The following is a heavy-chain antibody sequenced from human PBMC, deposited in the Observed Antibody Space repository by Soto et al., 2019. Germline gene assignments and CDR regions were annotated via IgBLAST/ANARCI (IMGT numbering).Heavy chain of an antibody. Sequence: EVQLVESGGGLVQPGGSLRLSCAASGFTFSSHWMHWVRQAPGKGLVWVSRINGDGSTINNADSVKGRFTISRDNAKNTLYLQTKSLRAEDTAVYYCVPGYCGSASCSTVFDPWGQGTLVTVSS. J-gene: IGHJ5*02. CDR2: INGDGSTI. V-gene: IGHV3-74*01. D-gene: IGHD2-2*01. CDR1: GFTFSSHW. CDR3: VPGYCGSASCSTVFDP.